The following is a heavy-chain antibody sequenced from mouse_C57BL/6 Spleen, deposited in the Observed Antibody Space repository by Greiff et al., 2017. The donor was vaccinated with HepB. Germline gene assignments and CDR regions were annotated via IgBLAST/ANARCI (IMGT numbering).Heavy chain of an antibody. Sequence: EVKLMESGGGLVKPGGSLKLSCAASGFTFSDYGMHWVRQAPEKGLEWVAYISSGSSTIYYADTVKGRFTISRDNAKNTLFLQMTSLRSEDTAMYYCARQGYYYSSSYEEFAYWGQGTLVTVSA. CDR1: GFTFSDYG. J-gene: IGHJ3*01. D-gene: IGHD1-1*01. V-gene: IGHV5-17*01. CDR3: ARQGYYYSSSYEEFAY. CDR2: ISSGSSTI.